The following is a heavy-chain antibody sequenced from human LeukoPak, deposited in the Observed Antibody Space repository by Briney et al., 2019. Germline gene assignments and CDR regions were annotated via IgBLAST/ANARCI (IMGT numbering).Heavy chain of an antibody. J-gene: IGHJ4*02. CDR3: ASSYYYGSGSYYGLVYFDY. CDR1: GGTFNNYA. V-gene: IGHV1-69*13. CDR2: IIHIFGTT. D-gene: IGHD3-10*01. Sequence: ASVKVSCKASGGTFNNYAISWVRQAPGQGLEWMGGIIHIFGTTNYAQKFQDRVTITADESTRTAWMELSSLTSEDTAVYYCASSYYYGSGSYYGLVYFDYWGQGTLVTVSS.